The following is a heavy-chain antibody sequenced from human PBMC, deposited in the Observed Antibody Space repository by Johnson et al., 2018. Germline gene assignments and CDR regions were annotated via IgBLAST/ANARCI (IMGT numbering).Heavy chain of an antibody. CDR3: ARAPDDYGVDDAFDI. J-gene: IGHJ3*02. D-gene: IGHD4-17*01. CDR2: ISGSGGST. V-gene: IGHV3-23*04. CDR1: GFTFSSYA. Sequence: EVQLVESGGGVVQPGRSLRLSCAASGFTFSSYAMSWVRQAPGKGLEWVSGISGSGGSTYYADSVRGRFTISRDSSKNTLYLQMNSLRAEDTAVYYCARAPDDYGVDDAFDIWGQGTMVTVSS.